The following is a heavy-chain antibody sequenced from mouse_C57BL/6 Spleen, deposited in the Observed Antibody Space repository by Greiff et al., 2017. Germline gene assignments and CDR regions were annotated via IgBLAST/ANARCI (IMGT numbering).Heavy chain of an antibody. V-gene: IGHV3-6*01. CDR3: ASLFITTAFFDY. D-gene: IGHD1-1*01. J-gene: IGHJ2*01. Sequence: EVQRVESGPGLVKPSQSLSLTCSVTGYSITSGYYWNWIRQFPGNKLEWMGYISYDGSNNYNPSLKNRISITRDPSKNQFFLKLNSVTTEDTATYYCASLFITTAFFDYWGQGTTLTVSS. CDR1: GYSITSGYY. CDR2: ISYDGSN.